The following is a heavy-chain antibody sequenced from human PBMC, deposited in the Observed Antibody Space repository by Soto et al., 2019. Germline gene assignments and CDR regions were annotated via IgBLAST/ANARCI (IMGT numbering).Heavy chain of an antibody. CDR2: IYYSGST. J-gene: IGHJ5*02. CDR3: AKIAARNWFDP. D-gene: IGHD6-6*01. CDR1: GGSISSYY. Sequence: SETLSLTCTVSGGSISSYYWSWIRQPPGKGLEWIGYIYYSGSTNYNPSLKSRVTISVDTSKNQFSLKLSSVTAADTAVYYCAKIAARNWFDPWGQGTLVTVSS. V-gene: IGHV4-59*01.